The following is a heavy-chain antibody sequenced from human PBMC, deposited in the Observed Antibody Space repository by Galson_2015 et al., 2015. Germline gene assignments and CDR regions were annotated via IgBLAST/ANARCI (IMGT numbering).Heavy chain of an antibody. CDR1: GGSISTYY. Sequence: ETLSLTCPVAGGSISTYYLRWMRPPPGKGLGWIGYVYYSGSSNYNPSLKSRVTISVNTSKNQFSLRLSSVTAADTTVYYCARGGSYYYFQNWGQGTLATVSS. J-gene: IGHJ4*02. CDR3: ARGGSYYYFQN. CDR2: VYYSGSS. V-gene: IGHV4-59*01. D-gene: IGHD1-26*01.